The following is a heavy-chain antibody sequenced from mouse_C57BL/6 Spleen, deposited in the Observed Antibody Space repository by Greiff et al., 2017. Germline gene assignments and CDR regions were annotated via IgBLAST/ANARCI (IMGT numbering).Heavy chain of an antibody. Sequence: VQLQQPGAELVRPGSSVKLSCKASGYTFTSYWMHWVKQRPIQGLEWIGNIDPSDSETHYNQKFKDKATLTVDKSSSTAYMQLSSLTSEDSAVYYCASSQTTVVAPDYWGQGTTLTVSS. D-gene: IGHD1-1*01. CDR1: GYTFTSYW. V-gene: IGHV1-52*01. J-gene: IGHJ2*01. CDR3: ASSQTTVVAPDY. CDR2: IDPSDSET.